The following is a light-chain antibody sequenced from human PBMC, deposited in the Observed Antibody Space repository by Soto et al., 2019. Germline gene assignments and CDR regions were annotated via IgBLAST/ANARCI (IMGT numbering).Light chain of an antibody. Sequence: QSALTQPPSASGSPGQSVTISCTGTSSDVGGYNYVSWYQQHPGKAPKLMIYEVSKRPSGVPDRFSGSKSGNTASLTVSGLQAEDKADYYCSSYAGSNKVFGTGTKVTVL. J-gene: IGLJ1*01. V-gene: IGLV2-8*01. CDR1: SSDVGGYNY. CDR3: SSYAGSNKV. CDR2: EVS.